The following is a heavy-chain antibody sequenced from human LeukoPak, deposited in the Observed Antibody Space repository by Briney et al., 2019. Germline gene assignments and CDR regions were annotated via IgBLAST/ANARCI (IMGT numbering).Heavy chain of an antibody. V-gene: IGHV3-30*18. J-gene: IGHJ4*02. D-gene: IGHD6-13*01. Sequence: PLGALRLSCAASGFTFSSYGMHWVRQAPGKGLEWVAVISYDGSNKYYADSVKGRFTISRDNSKNTLYLQMNSLRAEDTAVYYCANIAAAGRHIDYWGQGTLVTVSS. CDR2: ISYDGSNK. CDR1: GFTFSSYG. CDR3: ANIAAAGRHIDY.